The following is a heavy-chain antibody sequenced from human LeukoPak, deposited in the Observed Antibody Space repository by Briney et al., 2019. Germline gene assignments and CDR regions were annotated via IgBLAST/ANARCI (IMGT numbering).Heavy chain of an antibody. CDR2: IWYDGTNK. D-gene: IGHD4-17*01. CDR3: ARDLSRLEDYGDYDS. J-gene: IGHJ5*01. Sequence: PGGSLRLSCAASGFTFSNCGMHWVRQAPGKGLEWVALIWYDGTNKYYADSVKGRFTISRDNSKNTLYLQMNSLRAEDTAVYYCARDLSRLEDYGDYDSWGQGTLVTVTS. V-gene: IGHV3-33*01. CDR1: GFTFSNCG.